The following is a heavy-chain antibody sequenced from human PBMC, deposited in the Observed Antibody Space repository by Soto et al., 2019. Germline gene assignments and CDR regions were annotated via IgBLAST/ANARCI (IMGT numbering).Heavy chain of an antibody. J-gene: IGHJ5*02. CDR1: GFTFRSCE. D-gene: IGHD4-4*01. CDR3: VRESNKWFDX. V-gene: IGHV3-48*03. Sequence: PGGSLRLSCATSGFTFRSCEMNWVRQSPGKGLEWIAYVSRSGTTTNYADSVRGRFTIFKENDKMSLDLQMNSLRVDETALYYCVRESNKWFDXWGQGTMVTVSX. CDR2: VSRSGTTT.